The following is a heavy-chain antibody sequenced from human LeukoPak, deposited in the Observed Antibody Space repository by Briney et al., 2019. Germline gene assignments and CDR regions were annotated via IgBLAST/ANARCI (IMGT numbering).Heavy chain of an antibody. V-gene: IGHV3-7*01. CDR2: IKQDGSEK. CDR1: GFTFSSYW. J-gene: IGHJ4*02. CDR3: ARDSYDFWSGYYIDY. D-gene: IGHD3-3*01. Sequence: GGSLRLSCAASGFTFSSYWMSWVRQAPGKGLGWVANIKQDGSEKYYVDSVKGRFTISRDNAKNSLYLQMNSLRAEDTAVYYCARDSYDFWSGYYIDYWGQGTLVTVSS.